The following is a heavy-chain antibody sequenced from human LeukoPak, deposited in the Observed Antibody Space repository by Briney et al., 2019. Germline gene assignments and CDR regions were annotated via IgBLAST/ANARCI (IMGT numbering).Heavy chain of an antibody. CDR3: ATPMGDYGGNSRLDY. D-gene: IGHD4-23*01. J-gene: IGHJ4*02. V-gene: IGHV1-69*05. Sequence: SVKVSCKASRGTFSSYAISWVRQAPGQGLEWMGRIIPIFGTANYAQKFQGRVTITTDESTSTAYMELSSLRSEDTAVYYCATPMGDYGGNSRLDYWGQGTLVTVCS. CDR1: RGTFSSYA. CDR2: IIPIFGTA.